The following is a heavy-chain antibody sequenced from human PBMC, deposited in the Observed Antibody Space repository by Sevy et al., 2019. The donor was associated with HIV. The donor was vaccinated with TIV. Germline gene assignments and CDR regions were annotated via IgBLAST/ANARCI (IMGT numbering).Heavy chain of an antibody. V-gene: IGHV3-11*01. D-gene: IGHD2-2*01. CDR2: ISSSGSTI. J-gene: IGHJ4*02. CDR1: GFTFSDYY. CDR3: ARSLGYCSSTSCPTTSY. Sequence: GGSLRLSCAASGFTFSDYYMSWIRQAPGKGLEWVSYISSSGSTIYYADSVKGRFTISRDNAKNSLYLQMNSLRAEDKAVYYCARSLGYCSSTSCPTTSYWGQGTLVTVSS.